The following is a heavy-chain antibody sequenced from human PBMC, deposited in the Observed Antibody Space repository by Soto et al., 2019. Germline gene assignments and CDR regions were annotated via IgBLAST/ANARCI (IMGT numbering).Heavy chain of an antibody. J-gene: IGHJ5*02. V-gene: IGHV1-18*01. D-gene: IGHD5-12*01. CDR2: ISTYSGDT. Sequence: QVHLVQSGFEVNTTGASLKVSCQASCYTLFTYDISWVRQATGQGLEWMGWISTYSGDTKYAQKYQGRVTMTRDTSTTTAYLELRSLRSDDTAVYYCARHHGPTTSENWFDPWGQGTLVTFSS. CDR3: ARHHGPTTSENWFDP. CDR1: CYTLFTYD.